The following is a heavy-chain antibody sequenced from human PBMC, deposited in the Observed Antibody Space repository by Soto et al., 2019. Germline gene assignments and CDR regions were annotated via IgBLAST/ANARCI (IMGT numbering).Heavy chain of an antibody. Sequence: PGESLKISCKGSGYSFTSYWIAWVREMPGKGLEWMGIIYPGDSETRYSPSFQGQVTMSVDNFISTAYLQWSSLKASDTAIYYCARLWPMATTHFDYWGQGALVTVS. V-gene: IGHV5-51*01. CDR1: GYSFTSYW. D-gene: IGHD5-12*01. CDR3: ARLWPMATTHFDY. J-gene: IGHJ4*02. CDR2: IYPGDSET.